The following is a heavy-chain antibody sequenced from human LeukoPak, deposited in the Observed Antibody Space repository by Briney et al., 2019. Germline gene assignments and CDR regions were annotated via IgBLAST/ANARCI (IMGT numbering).Heavy chain of an antibody. Sequence: ASVKVSCKASGYAFTSYGISWVRQAPGQGLEWMGWISAYNGNTNYAQKLQGRVTMTTDTSTSTAYMELRSLRSDDTAVYYCARDQRQWLVLRRPFDYWGQGTLVTVSS. CDR1: GYAFTSYG. CDR2: ISAYNGNT. CDR3: ARDQRQWLVLRRPFDY. V-gene: IGHV1-18*01. D-gene: IGHD6-19*01. J-gene: IGHJ4*02.